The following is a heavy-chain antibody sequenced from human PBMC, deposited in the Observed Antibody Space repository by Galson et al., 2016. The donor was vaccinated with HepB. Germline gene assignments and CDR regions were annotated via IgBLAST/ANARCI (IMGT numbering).Heavy chain of an antibody. V-gene: IGHV1-69*13. D-gene: IGHD3-22*01. CDR3: ARDGGPIHDGSGHRW. CDR1: GGTFSSYA. J-gene: IGHJ4*02. Sequence: SVKVSCKASGGTFSSYAISWVRQAPGQGLEWMGGIIPIFGTANYAQKFQGRVTITADESTSTAYMELSSLRSEDTAGYYCARDGGPIHDGSGHRWWGQGTLVTVSS. CDR2: IIPIFGTA.